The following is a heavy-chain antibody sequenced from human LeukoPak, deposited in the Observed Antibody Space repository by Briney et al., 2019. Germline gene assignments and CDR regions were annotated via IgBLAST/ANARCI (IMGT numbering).Heavy chain of an antibody. D-gene: IGHD3-9*01. CDR3: ARDNELRYFDWLWDYYYYGMDV. V-gene: IGHV3-33*08. J-gene: IGHJ6*02. Sequence: PGGSLRLSCAASGFTFSSYAMSWVRQAPGKGLEWVAVIWYDGSNKYYADSVKGRFTISRDNSKNTLYLQMNSLRAEDTAVYYCARDNELRYFDWLWDYYYYGMDVWGQGTTVTVSS. CDR2: IWYDGSNK. CDR1: GFTFSSYA.